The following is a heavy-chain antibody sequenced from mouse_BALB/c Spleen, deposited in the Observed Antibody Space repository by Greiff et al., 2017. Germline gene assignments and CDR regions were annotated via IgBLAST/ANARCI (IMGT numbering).Heavy chain of an antibody. CDR1: GYTFTSYW. CDR2: INPSTGYT. D-gene: IGHD1-2*01. Sequence: VQLHQSGAELAKPGASVKMSCKASGYTFTSYWMHWVKQRPGQGLEWIGYINPSTGYTEYNQKLKDKATLTADKSTSTAYMQLSSLTSEDSAVYYGARGRLPSWFAYWGQGTLVTVSA. V-gene: IGHV1-7*01. CDR3: ARGRLPSWFAY. J-gene: IGHJ3*01.